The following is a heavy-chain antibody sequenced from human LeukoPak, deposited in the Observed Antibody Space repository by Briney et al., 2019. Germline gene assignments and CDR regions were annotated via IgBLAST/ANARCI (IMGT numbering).Heavy chain of an antibody. CDR2: IYNGGST. V-gene: IGHV3-66*02. Sequence: PAESLRLSCAASGFTVSSNYMSWVRQAPGKGLEWVSVIYNGGSTYYADSVKGRFTISRDTAKNSLSLQMNCLSAEDTAVYYCARMTMVVTLFDYWGQGTLVTVSS. CDR3: ARMTMVVTLFDY. D-gene: IGHD4-23*01. CDR1: GFTVSSNY. J-gene: IGHJ4*02.